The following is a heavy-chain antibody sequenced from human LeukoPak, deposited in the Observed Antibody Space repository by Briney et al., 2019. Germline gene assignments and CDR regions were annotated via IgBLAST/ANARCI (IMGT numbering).Heavy chain of an antibody. J-gene: IGHJ6*02. CDR1: GFTFSSSG. V-gene: IGHV3-33*01. Sequence: GGSLRLSCAASGFTFSSSGIHWVRQAPGKGLEWVAVIGYDGSNKYYADSVQGRFTISRGNSKNTLFLQMNSLRAEDTAVYYCARGVGSTTYYAMDVWGQGTMVTVSS. CDR3: ARGVGSTTYYAMDV. CDR2: IGYDGSNK. D-gene: IGHD2-2*01.